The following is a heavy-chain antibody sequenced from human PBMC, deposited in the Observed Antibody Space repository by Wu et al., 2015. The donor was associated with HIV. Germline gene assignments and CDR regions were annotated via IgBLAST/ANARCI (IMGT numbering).Heavy chain of an antibody. V-gene: IGHV1-18*01. CDR2: ISAYNGNT. D-gene: IGHD3-10*01. CDR1: GYTFTSYG. CDR3: ARDSPGSGSYYKTPQIDY. J-gene: IGHJ4*02. Sequence: QVQLVQSGAEVKKPGASVKVSCKASGYTFTSYGISWVRQAPGQGLEWMGWISAYNGNTNYAQKLQGRVTMTTDTSTSTAYMLLRSLRSDDTAVYYCARDSPGSGSYYKTPQIDYWGQGTLVTVSS.